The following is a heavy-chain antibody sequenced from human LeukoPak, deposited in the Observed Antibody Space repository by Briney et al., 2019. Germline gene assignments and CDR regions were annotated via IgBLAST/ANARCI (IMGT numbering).Heavy chain of an antibody. J-gene: IGHJ4*02. Sequence: SETLSLTCTVSGGSISSYYWTWIRQPPGKGLEWIGFIHYTGGTDYNPSLKSRVTISVDTSKNQFSLKMTSVTAADTAVYYCARARITMVRGVPNFDYWGQGTLVTVSS. V-gene: IGHV4-59*12. CDR2: IHYTGGT. CDR3: ARARITMVRGVPNFDY. CDR1: GGSISSYY. D-gene: IGHD3-10*01.